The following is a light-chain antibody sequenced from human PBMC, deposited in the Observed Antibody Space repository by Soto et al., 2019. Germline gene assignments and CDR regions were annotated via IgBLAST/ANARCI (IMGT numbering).Light chain of an antibody. CDR3: LQDYNYPLT. Sequence: AIQLTQSPSSLSASVGDRVTITCRASQGISSYLAWYQQKPRRPPKLLIYAASTLQTGVPSRFSGSGSGTSFTLTIYSLQPEDFATYYCLQDYNYPLTFGQGTKVDIK. CDR2: AAS. J-gene: IGKJ1*01. V-gene: IGKV1-6*01. CDR1: QGISSY.